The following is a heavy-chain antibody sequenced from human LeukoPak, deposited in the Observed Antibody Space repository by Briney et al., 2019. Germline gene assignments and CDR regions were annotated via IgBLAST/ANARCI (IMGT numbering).Heavy chain of an antibody. D-gene: IGHD3-10*01. CDR3: ARALRITMVRGVIGYFDY. J-gene: IGHJ4*02. Sequence: PSETLSLTCIVSGSISSGDYYWSWIRQPPGRGLELIGYIYYSGSTYYNPSLKSRVTISVDTSKNQFSLKLSSVTAADTAVYYCARALRITMVRGVIGYFDYWGQGTLVTVSS. V-gene: IGHV4-30-4*01. CDR2: IYYSGST. CDR1: GSISSGDYY.